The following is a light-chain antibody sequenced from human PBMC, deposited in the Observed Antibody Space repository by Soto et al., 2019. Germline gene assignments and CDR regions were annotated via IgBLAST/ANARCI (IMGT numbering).Light chain of an antibody. Sequence: EIVLTQSPDTLSLSPGARATFSCRATQSITNNYVACYQQKPGQAPRLLIYGASRRATGIPDRISGSGSGTDFTLSITGLEPEDFAVYYCQQYHDSPNTFGQGTKLEIK. V-gene: IGKV3-20*01. CDR1: QSITNNY. J-gene: IGKJ2*01. CDR2: GAS. CDR3: QQYHDSPNT.